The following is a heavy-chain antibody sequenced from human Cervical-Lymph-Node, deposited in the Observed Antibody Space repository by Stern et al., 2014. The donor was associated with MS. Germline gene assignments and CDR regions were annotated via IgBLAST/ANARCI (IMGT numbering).Heavy chain of an antibody. V-gene: IGHV1-69*06. CDR2: VIPFLNTA. Sequence: QVQLVQSGAEVKKPGSSVKVSCKASGGTFTTHPIPWVRQAPGQGLEWMGGVIPFLNTANYAQKFQGRITITADKSTGTTNMEISSLRSNDTAVYYCASSLVSSGHWGQGTLVIVS. D-gene: IGHD5-12*01. CDR1: GGTFTTHP. CDR3: ASSLVSSGH. J-gene: IGHJ4*02.